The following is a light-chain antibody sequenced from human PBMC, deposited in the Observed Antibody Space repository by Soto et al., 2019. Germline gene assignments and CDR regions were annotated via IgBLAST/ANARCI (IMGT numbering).Light chain of an antibody. CDR2: DDS. CDR3: QHMRT. CDR1: QSISSW. Sequence: DIQMTQSPSTLSASVGDRVTITCRASQSISSWIAWYQQKPGKAPKFLIYDDSTLESGVPSRFSGSGFGTEFSLTISSLQHDDFGSYYCQHMRTFGQGTKVDIK. V-gene: IGKV1-5*01. J-gene: IGKJ1*01.